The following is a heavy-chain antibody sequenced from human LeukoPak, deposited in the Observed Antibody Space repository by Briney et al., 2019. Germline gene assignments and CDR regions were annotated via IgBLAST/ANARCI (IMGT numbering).Heavy chain of an antibody. D-gene: IGHD2-15*01. CDR1: GFNFSDYY. CDR3: AKAPTPVVAATLFHH. V-gene: IGHV3-23*01. Sequence: PGGSLRLSCAASGFNFSDYYMSWIRQAPGKGLEWVSVISGSGGNTYYADPVKGRFTISRDNSKNTLYMQMNSLRAEDTAVYYCAKAPTPVVAATLFHHWGQGTLVTVS. J-gene: IGHJ1*01. CDR2: ISGSGGNT.